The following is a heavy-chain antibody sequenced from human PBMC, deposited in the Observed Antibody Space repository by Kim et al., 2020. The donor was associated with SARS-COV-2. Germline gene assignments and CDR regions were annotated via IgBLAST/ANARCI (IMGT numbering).Heavy chain of an antibody. CDR1: GYTFTMYG. V-gene: IGHV1-18*01. CDR3: AVPTTARIDYNLNV. D-gene: IGHD4-17*01. CDR2: ISSYNGNT. Sequence: ASVKVSCKASGYTFTMYGITWVRRAPGQGLEWMGWISSYNGNTNYAQKFEGRVTMTRDTSTSTAYMEMRNLRSDDTAVYYCAVPTTARIDYNLNVWGQGTTVTVSS. J-gene: IGHJ6*02.